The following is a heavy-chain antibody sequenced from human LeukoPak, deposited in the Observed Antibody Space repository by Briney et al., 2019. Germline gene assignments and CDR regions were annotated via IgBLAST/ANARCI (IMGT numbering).Heavy chain of an antibody. CDR1: GGSISSSSYY. CDR3: ARGKGIDSPDY. D-gene: IGHD2-15*01. CDR2: IYYSGST. Sequence: PSETLSLTCTVSGGSISSSSYYWGWIRQPPGKGLEWIGSIYYSGSTYYNPSLKSRVTISVDTSKNQFSLKLSSVTAADTAVYYCARGKGIDSPDYWGQGTLVTVSS. V-gene: IGHV4-39*07. J-gene: IGHJ4*02.